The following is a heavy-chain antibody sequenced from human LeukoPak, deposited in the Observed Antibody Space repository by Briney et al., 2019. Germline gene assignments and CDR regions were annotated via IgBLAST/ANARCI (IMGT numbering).Heavy chain of an antibody. CDR2: IFDSVRT. D-gene: IGHD5-18*01. V-gene: IGHV4-59*02. CDR1: GDSVDSHY. Sequence: SEPLSLTCTVPGDSVDSHYWSWIRQPPGKGLEWIGYIFDSVRTKDNPSLNSRVTLSADTSKNQFPLRLNSVTAADTAVYYCATIKRGDIFGYFDFWGQGILVTVSS. J-gene: IGHJ4*02. CDR3: ATIKRGDIFGYFDF.